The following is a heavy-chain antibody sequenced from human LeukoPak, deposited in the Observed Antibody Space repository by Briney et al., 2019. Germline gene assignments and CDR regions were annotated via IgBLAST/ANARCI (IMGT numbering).Heavy chain of an antibody. V-gene: IGHV3-53*01. CDR3: ARDYRMDAFDI. CDR1: GFTVSSNY. J-gene: IGHJ3*02. Sequence: GGSLRLSCAASGFTVSSNYMSWVRQAPGKGLEWVSVIYSAGNTYYADSVKGRFTISRDNSKNTLSLQMNSLTAEDTAVYYCARDYRMDAFDIWGQGTMVTVSS. CDR2: IYSAGNT. D-gene: IGHD1-14*01.